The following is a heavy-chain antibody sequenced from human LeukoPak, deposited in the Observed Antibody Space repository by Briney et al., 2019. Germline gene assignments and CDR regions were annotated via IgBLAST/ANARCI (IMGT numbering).Heavy chain of an antibody. D-gene: IGHD2-15*01. CDR1: GGSISSYY. Sequence: SETLSLTCTVSGGSISSYYWSWIRQPPGKGLEWIGYIYYSGSTNYNPSLKSRVTISADSSKNQFSLKLYSITAADTAVYYCARNGQRGFSFDPWGQGTLVTVSS. CDR3: ARNGQRGFSFDP. CDR2: IYYSGST. V-gene: IGHV4-59*12. J-gene: IGHJ5*02.